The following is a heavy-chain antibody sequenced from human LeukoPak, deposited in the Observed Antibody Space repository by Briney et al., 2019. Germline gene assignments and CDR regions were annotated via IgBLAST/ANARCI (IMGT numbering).Heavy chain of an antibody. J-gene: IGHJ3*02. CDR1: GDSLTSHF. Sequence: SETLSLTCNVSGDSLTSHFWSWIRQTPGKGLEWIGYVFHSGSTNYSPSLKSRVTISLDTSKKQFYLRLASVTAADTAVYYCARRMETVTDAFDIWGRGTMVSVSS. CDR2: VFHSGST. V-gene: IGHV4-59*08. CDR3: ARRMETVTDAFDI. D-gene: IGHD3-10*01.